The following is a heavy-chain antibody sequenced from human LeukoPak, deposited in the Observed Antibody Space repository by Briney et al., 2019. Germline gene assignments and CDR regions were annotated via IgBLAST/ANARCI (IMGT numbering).Heavy chain of an antibody. CDR1: GGSFSGYY. V-gene: IGHV4-34*01. D-gene: IGHD3-22*01. CDR3: ARLGYYYDSSGYYKPDPYYYYYMDV. J-gene: IGHJ6*03. Sequence: SETLSLTCAVYGGSFSGYYWSWIRQPPGKGLEWIGEINHSGSTNYNPSLKSRVTISVDTSKNQFSLKLSSVTAADTAVYYCARLGYYYDSSGYYKPDPYYYYYMDVWGKGTTVTISS. CDR2: INHSGST.